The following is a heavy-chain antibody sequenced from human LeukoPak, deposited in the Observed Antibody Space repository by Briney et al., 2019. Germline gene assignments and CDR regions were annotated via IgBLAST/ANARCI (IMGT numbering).Heavy chain of an antibody. Sequence: GGSLRLSCAASGFIFSNYGMHWVRQAPGKGLEWVAFIRYDESNKFYADSVKGRFTVSRDNSKNILFLQMNSLRAEDTAVYYCATMQWLEGVDWFDPWGQGTLVTVSS. CDR1: GFIFSNYG. CDR2: IRYDESNK. J-gene: IGHJ5*02. V-gene: IGHV3-30*02. CDR3: ATMQWLEGVDWFDP. D-gene: IGHD6-19*01.